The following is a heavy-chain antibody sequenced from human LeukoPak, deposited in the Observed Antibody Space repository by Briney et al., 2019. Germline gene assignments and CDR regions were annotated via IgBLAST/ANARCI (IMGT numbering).Heavy chain of an antibody. J-gene: IGHJ2*01. CDR2: INPNSGGT. Sequence: ASVKVSCKASGYTFTGYYMHWVRQAPGQGLEWMGWINPNSGGTNYAQKFQGRVTMTRDTYISTAYMELSRLRSDDTAVYYCARGGRDDSSGYGLWYFDLWGRGTLVTVSS. CDR3: ARGGRDDSSGYGLWYFDL. CDR1: GYTFTGYY. D-gene: IGHD3-22*01. V-gene: IGHV1-2*02.